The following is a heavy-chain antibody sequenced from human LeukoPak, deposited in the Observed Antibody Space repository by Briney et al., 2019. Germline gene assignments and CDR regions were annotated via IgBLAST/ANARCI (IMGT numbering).Heavy chain of an antibody. Sequence: ASVKVSCKASGYTFTGYYMHWVRQAPGQGLEWMGWINPNSGGTNYQGRVTMTRDTSISTAYMELSRLRSDDTAVYYCARVSRRAMISDYWGQGTLVTVSS. J-gene: IGHJ4*02. CDR3: ARVSRRAMISDY. CDR1: GYTFTGYY. V-gene: IGHV1-2*02. D-gene: IGHD3-22*01. CDR2: INPNSGGT.